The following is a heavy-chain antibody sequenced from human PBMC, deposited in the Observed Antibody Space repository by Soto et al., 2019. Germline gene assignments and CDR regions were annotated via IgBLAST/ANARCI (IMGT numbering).Heavy chain of an antibody. V-gene: IGHV1-69*13. D-gene: IGHD2-15*01. CDR3: ASRGTKGVVAATRYYYYYGMDV. CDR1: GGTFSSYA. Sequence: SVKVSCKASGGTFSSYAMSWVRQAPGEGLEWMGGIIPIFGTANYAQKFQGRVTITADESTSTAYMELSSLRSEDTAVYYCASRGTKGVVAATRYYYYYGMDVWGQGTTVTVSS. CDR2: IIPIFGTA. J-gene: IGHJ6*02.